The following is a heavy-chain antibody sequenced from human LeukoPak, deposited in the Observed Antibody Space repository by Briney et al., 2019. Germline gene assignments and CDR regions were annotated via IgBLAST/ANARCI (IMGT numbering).Heavy chain of an antibody. J-gene: IGHJ4*02. V-gene: IGHV3-23*01. D-gene: IGHD4-23*01. CDR2: IGASGGVT. CDR3: AKAFVGYGGDPYYFDY. Sequence: PGGSLRLSCAASGFTFSSYAMFWVRQAPGKGLEWVSGIGASGGVTYYADSVKGRFTISRDNSKNTLYLQMNSLRAVDTAVYYCAKAFVGYGGDPYYFDYWGQGTLVTVSS. CDR1: GFTFSSYA.